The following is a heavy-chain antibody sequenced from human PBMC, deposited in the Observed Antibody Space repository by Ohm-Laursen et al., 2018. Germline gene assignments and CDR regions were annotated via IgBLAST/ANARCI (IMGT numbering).Heavy chain of an antibody. V-gene: IGHV3-23*01. CDR1: GFTFSSYA. Sequence: SLRLSCAASGFTFSSYAMSWVRQAPGKGLEWVSAISGSGGSTYYADSVKGRFTISRDNSKNTLYLQMNSLRAEDMAVYYCAKDAYGDYYYYGMDVWGQGTTVTVSS. D-gene: IGHD4-17*01. CDR2: ISGSGGST. J-gene: IGHJ6*02. CDR3: AKDAYGDYYYYGMDV.